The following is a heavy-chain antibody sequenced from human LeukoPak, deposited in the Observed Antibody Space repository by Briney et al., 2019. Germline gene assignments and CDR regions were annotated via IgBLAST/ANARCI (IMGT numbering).Heavy chain of an antibody. V-gene: IGHV1-8*02. J-gene: IGHJ4*02. Sequence: ASVKVSCKASGYTFTSYDINWVRQATGQGLEWMGWMNPNSGNTGYAQKLQGRVTMTTDTSTSTAYMELRSLRSDDTAVYYCARDRGYSDIDYWGQGTLVTVSS. D-gene: IGHD1-26*01. CDR1: GYTFTSYD. CDR3: ARDRGYSDIDY. CDR2: MNPNSGNT.